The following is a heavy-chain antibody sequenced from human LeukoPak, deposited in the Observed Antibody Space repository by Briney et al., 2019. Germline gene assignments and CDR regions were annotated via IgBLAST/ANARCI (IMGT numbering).Heavy chain of an antibody. D-gene: IGHD7-27*01. J-gene: IGHJ4*02. Sequence: GASVKVSCKASGYTFTDYYMHWVQQAPGKGLEWMGRVDPEDGETIYAEKFQGRVTITADTSTDTAYMELSSLRSEDTAVYYCATAKELGIHDWGQGTLVTGSS. V-gene: IGHV1-69-2*01. CDR3: ATAKELGIHD. CDR2: VDPEDGET. CDR1: GYTFTDYY.